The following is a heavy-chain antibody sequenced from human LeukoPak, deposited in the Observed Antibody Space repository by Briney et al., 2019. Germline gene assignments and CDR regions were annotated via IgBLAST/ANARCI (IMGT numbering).Heavy chain of an antibody. CDR3: ARGLIIWEYDYYYMDV. V-gene: IGHV1-8*03. Sequence: GASVKVSCKASGYTFTSYDINWVRQATGQGLEWMGWMNPNSGNTGYAQKFQGRVTITRNTSISTAYMELSSLRSEDTAVYYCARGLIIWEYDYYYMDVWAKGTTVTVSS. CDR1: GYTFTSYD. CDR2: MNPNSGNT. D-gene: IGHD3-10*01. J-gene: IGHJ6*03.